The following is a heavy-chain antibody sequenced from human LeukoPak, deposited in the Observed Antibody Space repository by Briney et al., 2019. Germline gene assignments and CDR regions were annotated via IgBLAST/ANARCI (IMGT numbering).Heavy chain of an antibody. D-gene: IGHD3-10*01. CDR2: IYPSDSDT. J-gene: IGHJ3*02. CDR1: GYRFTSYW. V-gene: IGHV5-51*01. Sequence: GESLKISCKGSGYRFTSYWIGWVRQMPGKGLEWMGIIYPSDSDTRYSPSFQGQVSISADKSISTAFLQWSSLKASDAAIYFCARQSPGRDSFDIWGQGTMVTVFS. CDR3: ARQSPGRDSFDI.